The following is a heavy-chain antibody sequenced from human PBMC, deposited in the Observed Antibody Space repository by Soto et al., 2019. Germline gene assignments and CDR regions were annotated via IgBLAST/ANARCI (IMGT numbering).Heavy chain of an antibody. CDR1: GYTFTSYG. Sequence: QVQLVQSGAEVKKPGASVKVSCKASGYTFTSYGISWVRQAPGQGLEWMGWISAYNGNTNYAQKLQGRVTMTTDTSTSTAYMEVRSLRSDDTAVYYCAREGILRYFDWPPKDPKANWFDPWGQGTLVTVSS. CDR3: AREGILRYFDWPPKDPKANWFDP. CDR2: ISAYNGNT. D-gene: IGHD3-9*01. V-gene: IGHV1-18*01. J-gene: IGHJ5*02.